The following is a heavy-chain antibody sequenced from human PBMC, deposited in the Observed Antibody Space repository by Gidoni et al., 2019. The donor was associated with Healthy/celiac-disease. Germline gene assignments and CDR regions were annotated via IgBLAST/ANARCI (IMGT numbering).Heavy chain of an antibody. CDR2: ISYDGSNK. V-gene: IGHV3-30-3*01. CDR3: AREAPTNYYGMDV. Sequence: QVQLVESGGGVVQPGRSLRLSCAASGFPFSSYAMHWVRQAPGKGLEWVAVISYDGSNKYYADSVKGRFTISRDNSKNTLYLQMNSLRAEDTAVYYCAREAPTNYYGMDVWGQGTTVTVSS. D-gene: IGHD1-1*01. CDR1: GFPFSSYA. J-gene: IGHJ6*02.